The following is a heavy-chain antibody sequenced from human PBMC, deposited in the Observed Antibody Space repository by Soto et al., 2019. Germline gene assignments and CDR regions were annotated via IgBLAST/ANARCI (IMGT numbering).Heavy chain of an antibody. J-gene: IGHJ4*02. Sequence: PGGSLRLSCAASGFTFSSYWMHWVRQAPGKGLVWVSRINSDGSSTSYADSVKGRCTISRDNAKNTLYLQMNSLRAEDTAVYYCAKGLGYCSGGSCPFDYWGQGTLVTVSS. CDR2: INSDGSST. V-gene: IGHV3-74*01. D-gene: IGHD2-15*01. CDR1: GFTFSSYW. CDR3: AKGLGYCSGGSCPFDY.